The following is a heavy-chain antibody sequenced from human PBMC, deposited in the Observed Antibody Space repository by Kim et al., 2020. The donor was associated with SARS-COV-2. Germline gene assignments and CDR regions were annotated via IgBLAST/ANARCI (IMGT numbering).Heavy chain of an antibody. D-gene: IGHD3-10*01. V-gene: IGHV3-30*18. J-gene: IGHJ4*02. CDR3: AKVGRKVRGYNSGIDY. CDR1: GFTFSSYG. CDR2: ISYDGSNK. Sequence: GGSLRLSCAASGFTFSSYGMHWVRQAPGKGLEWVAVISYDGSNKYYADSVKGRFTISRDNSKNTLYLQMNSLRAEDTAVYYCAKVGRKVRGYNSGIDYWGQGTLVTVSS.